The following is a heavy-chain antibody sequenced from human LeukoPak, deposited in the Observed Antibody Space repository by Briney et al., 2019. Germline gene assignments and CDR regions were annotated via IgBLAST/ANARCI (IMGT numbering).Heavy chain of an antibody. CDR1: GFTFSNAW. V-gene: IGHV3-30*02. CDR3: AKDIAAAGGPCAY. J-gene: IGHJ4*02. Sequence: GGSLRLSCAASGFTFSNAWMSWVRQAPGKGLEWVALIRSDGSDKYYADSVKGRFTIFRDNSKNTVFLQMNSLRAEDTAVYYCAKDIAAAGGPCAYWGRGTLVTVSS. D-gene: IGHD6-13*01. CDR2: IRSDGSDK.